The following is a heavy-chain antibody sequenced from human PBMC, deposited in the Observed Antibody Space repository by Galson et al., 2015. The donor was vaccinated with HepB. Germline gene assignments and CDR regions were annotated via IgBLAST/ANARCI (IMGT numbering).Heavy chain of an antibody. D-gene: IGHD1-26*01. CDR1: GYTFTGYY. Sequence: SCAASGYTFTGYYMHWVRQAPGQGLEWMGWINPNSGGTNYAQKFQGRVTMTRDTSISTAYMELSRLRSDDTAVYYCARDQGGSYSSYDYWGQGTLVTVSS. CDR3: ARDQGGSYSSYDY. J-gene: IGHJ4*02. V-gene: IGHV1-2*02. CDR2: INPNSGGT.